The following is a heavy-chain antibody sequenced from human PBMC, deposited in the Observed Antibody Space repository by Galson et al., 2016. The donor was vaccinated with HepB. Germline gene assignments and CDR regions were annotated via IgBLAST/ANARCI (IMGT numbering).Heavy chain of an antibody. V-gene: IGHV4-4*02. J-gene: IGHJ6*02. CDR2: IYHNGYT. Sequence: LSLTCAVSGGSISSINWWSWVRQPPGKGLEWIGEIYHNGYTNYNPSLKSRVTISVDKSKNQCSLKVTSVTAADAAVYYCARTPDYYYGMDGWGQGTTVTVSS. CDR3: ARTPDYYYGMDG. CDR1: GGSISSINW.